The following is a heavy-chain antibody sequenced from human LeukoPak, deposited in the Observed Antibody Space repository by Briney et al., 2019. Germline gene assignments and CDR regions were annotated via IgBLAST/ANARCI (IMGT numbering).Heavy chain of an antibody. D-gene: IGHD3-22*01. CDR2: INWNGGST. CDR3: ARDRSFMIVVGDAFDI. Sequence: GGSLRLSCAASGFTFDDYGMSWVRQAPGKGLEWVSGINWNGGSTGYADSVKGRFTISRDNAKNSLYLQMNSLRAEDTALYHCARDRSFMIVVGDAFDIWGQGTMVTVSS. CDR1: GFTFDDYG. J-gene: IGHJ3*02. V-gene: IGHV3-20*01.